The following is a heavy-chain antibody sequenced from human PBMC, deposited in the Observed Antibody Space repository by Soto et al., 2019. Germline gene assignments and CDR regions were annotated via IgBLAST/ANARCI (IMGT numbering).Heavy chain of an antibody. CDR3: ATGVIWIGYFTVDS. J-gene: IGHJ4*02. CDR2: FIPVYRTL. D-gene: IGHD3-3*01. Sequence: QVLLVQSGADVKKPGSSVKISCKASGGSFGNSAINWVRQTPGQGLVWLGGFIPVYRTLNYAQKFQGRVTITADESTGTAYMTLSSLASNDTAVYYCATGVIWIGYFTVDSWGQGTRVTVSS. CDR1: GGSFGNSA. V-gene: IGHV1-69*01.